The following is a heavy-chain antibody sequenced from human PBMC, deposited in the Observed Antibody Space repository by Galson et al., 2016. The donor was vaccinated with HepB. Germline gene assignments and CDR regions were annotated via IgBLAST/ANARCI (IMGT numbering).Heavy chain of an antibody. D-gene: IGHD3-16*01. CDR2: ISTGSTTI. V-gene: IGHV3-48*02. Sequence: SLRLSCAASGFSISSYSMNWVRQAPGKGLEWVSYISTGSTTIYYADSVKGRFTISRDNAKNSLYLQMNRLRDEDTATYYCARILGGEGWFDPWGQGTLVTVSS. CDR1: GFSISSYS. J-gene: IGHJ5*02. CDR3: ARILGGEGWFDP.